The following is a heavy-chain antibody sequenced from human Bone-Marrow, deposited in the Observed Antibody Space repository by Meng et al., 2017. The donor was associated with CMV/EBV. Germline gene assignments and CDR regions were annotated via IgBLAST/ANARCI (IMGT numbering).Heavy chain of an antibody. J-gene: IGHJ6*02. CDR2: MSYDGSNK. Sequence: GESLKISCAASGLTFSRWTIHWVRQAPGKGLEWVAVMSYDGSNKYHADSVKGRFTISRDNSKNTLYLQMNSLRAEDTAVYYCARDKELAPRPFVYGMDVWGQGTTVTVSS. V-gene: IGHV3-30*04. CDR1: GLTFSRWT. CDR3: ARDKELAPRPFVYGMDV. D-gene: IGHD6-6*01.